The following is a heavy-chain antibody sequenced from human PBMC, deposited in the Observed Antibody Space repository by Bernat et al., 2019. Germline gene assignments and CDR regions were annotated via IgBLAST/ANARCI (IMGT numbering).Heavy chain of an antibody. Sequence: EVQLVESGGGLLQPGGSLRLSCAVSGLTFSSYWMHWVRQAPGKGLVWVSRISTDGSATSYADSVKGRFTISRDNAKNTLYLKMNSLRAEDTAVYYCARGKRGYSDLLDYWGQGTLVTVSS. D-gene: IGHD5-18*01. CDR2: ISTDGSAT. J-gene: IGHJ4*02. CDR1: GLTFSSYW. CDR3: ARGKRGYSDLLDY. V-gene: IGHV3-74*01.